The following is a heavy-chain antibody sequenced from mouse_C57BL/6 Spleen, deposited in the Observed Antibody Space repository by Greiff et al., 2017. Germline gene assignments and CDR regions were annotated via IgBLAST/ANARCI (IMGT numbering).Heavy chain of an antibody. V-gene: IGHV1-59*01. CDR1: GYTFTSYW. CDR3: ARELY. J-gene: IGHJ3*01. Sequence: QVQLQQPGAELVRPGTSVTLSCTASGYTFTSYWLHWVQQRPGQGLAWIGVLDPSVSYTNYNQKFKGKATLTVGTSSSPAYMQLRRLTSEDSAVYYCARELYWGQGTLVTVSA. CDR2: LDPSVSYT.